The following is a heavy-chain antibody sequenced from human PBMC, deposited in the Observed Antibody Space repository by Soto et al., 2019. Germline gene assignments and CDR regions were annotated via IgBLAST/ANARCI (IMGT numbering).Heavy chain of an antibody. Sequence: PGESLKISCKGSGYRFTSYWIVWVRQMPGKGLEYMWTIWPCDSDTRYSPSFQGQVTISVDKSTSTASLQWSSLKASDTAMYYCARPEATGSYYWYFALWGRGTLVTVSS. CDR2: IWPCDSDT. J-gene: IGHJ2*01. CDR1: GYRFTSYW. CDR3: ARPEATGSYYWYFAL. V-gene: IGHV5-51*01. D-gene: IGHD1-26*01.